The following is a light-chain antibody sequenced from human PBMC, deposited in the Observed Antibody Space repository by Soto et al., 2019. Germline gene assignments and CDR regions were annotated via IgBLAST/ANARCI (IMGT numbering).Light chain of an antibody. V-gene: IGLV1-44*01. CDR1: SSNVGFNP. J-gene: IGLJ1*01. CDR3: ASWDDSMNGPV. Sequence: QSALTQPPSASGTPGQRVTISCSGSSSNVGFNPVNWYQHVPTTAPKLLIYTNIQRPSGVPDRFSGSKSGTSASLAISGLQSEDEADYYCASWDDSMNGPVFGAGTKLTVL. CDR2: TNI.